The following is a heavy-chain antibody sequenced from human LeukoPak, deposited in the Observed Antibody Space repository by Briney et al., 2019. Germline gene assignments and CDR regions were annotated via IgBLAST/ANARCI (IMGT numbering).Heavy chain of an antibody. V-gene: IGHV4-59*01. Sequence: SETLSLTCTVSGGSISNSYWSWIRQPPGKGLGWIGFFHDSESTNYNPSLKSRVSISLDTSKNQVSLWLSSVTAADTAVYYCARNNYYGSHFDYWGQGTLVTVSS. J-gene: IGHJ4*02. CDR1: GGSISNSY. D-gene: IGHD3-10*01. CDR2: FHDSEST. CDR3: ARNNYYGSHFDY.